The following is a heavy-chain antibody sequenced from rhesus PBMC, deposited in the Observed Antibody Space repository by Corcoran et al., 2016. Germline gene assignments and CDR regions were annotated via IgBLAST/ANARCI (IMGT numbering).Heavy chain of an antibody. Sequence: EVQWAASGGGLFQPGGDLRPARAASGLPFGNYGVRGVGRGPGRGWGGVSYISNGGDSTTYADTVKGRFTISRDNTKMTVSLQMNSLRPEDTALYHCAKDPGDWGQGVLVTVSS. CDR2: ISNGGDST. CDR1: GLPFGNYG. J-gene: IGHJ4*01. V-gene: IGHV3S5*01. CDR3: AKDPGD.